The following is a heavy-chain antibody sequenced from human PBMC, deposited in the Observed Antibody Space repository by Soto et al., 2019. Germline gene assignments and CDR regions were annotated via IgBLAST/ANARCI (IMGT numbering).Heavy chain of an antibody. Sequence: QVQLVESGGGVVQPGMSLRLSCAASGFIFNEYGMHWVRQAPGKGLEWVAVIWYDGSNKYYADSVKGRFTISRDNSKNTMSLQMTNLRAEDTAVYYCARWGCSGTNCNLNQRSYDLWGQGTLVTVSS. J-gene: IGHJ4*02. V-gene: IGHV3-33*03. CDR1: GFIFNEYG. D-gene: IGHD2-15*01. CDR2: IWYDGSNK. CDR3: ARWGCSGTNCNLNQRSYDL.